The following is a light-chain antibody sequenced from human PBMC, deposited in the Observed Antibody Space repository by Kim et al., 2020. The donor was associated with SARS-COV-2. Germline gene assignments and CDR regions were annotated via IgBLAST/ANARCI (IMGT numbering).Light chain of an antibody. CDR2: GAS. Sequence: EVVMTQSPATLSVSPGESASLSCRASQSVSSDVAWYRQRPGQSPRLLIFGASRRATGVPARFSGSGSGTEFTLTISSLQSEDFAVYYCQQYQSWPLKWTFGQGTKVDIK. CDR3: QQYQSWPLKWT. V-gene: IGKV3-15*01. CDR1: QSVSSD. J-gene: IGKJ1*01.